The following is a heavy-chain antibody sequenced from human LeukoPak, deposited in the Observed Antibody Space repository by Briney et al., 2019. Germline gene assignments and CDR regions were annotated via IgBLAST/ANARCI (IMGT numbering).Heavy chain of an antibody. J-gene: IGHJ6*02. V-gene: IGHV3-30*03. Sequence: GGSLRLSCAASGFIFSSYGMHWVRQAPGKGLEWVAVISYDGSKKYYGDSVKGRFTISRDNSKNTLYLQMNSLRAEDTAVYYCARERSPSYYYYYGMDVWGQGTTVTVSS. D-gene: IGHD5-24*01. CDR3: ARERSPSYYYYYGMDV. CDR2: ISYDGSKK. CDR1: GFIFSSYG.